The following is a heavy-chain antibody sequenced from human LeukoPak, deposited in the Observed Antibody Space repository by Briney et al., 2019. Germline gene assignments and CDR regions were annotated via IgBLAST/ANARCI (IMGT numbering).Heavy chain of an antibody. CDR3: ARATTMVRGVIQYYYYGMDV. CDR2: IYYSGST. J-gene: IGHJ6*02. CDR1: GGSISSYY. D-gene: IGHD3-10*01. V-gene: IGHV4-59*08. Sequence: SETLSLTCTVSGGSISSYYWSWIRQPPGKGMEWTGYIYYSGSTNYNPSLKSRVTISVDTSKNQLSLKLSSVTAADTAVYYCARATTMVRGVIQYYYYGMDVWGQGTTVTVSS.